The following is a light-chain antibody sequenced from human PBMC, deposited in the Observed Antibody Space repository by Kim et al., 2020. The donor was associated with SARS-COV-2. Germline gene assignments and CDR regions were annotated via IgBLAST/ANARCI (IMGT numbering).Light chain of an antibody. CDR1: NIGSKS. V-gene: IGLV3-21*01. J-gene: IGLJ3*02. CDR3: QVWETTRDHPV. Sequence: SYELTQPPSVSVAPGKTARITCGGDNIGSKSVHWYQQKPGQAPVLVIYYDSDRPSGIPERFSGSNSGNTATLTISRVEAGDEADYYCQVWETTRDHPVFGGGTKLTVL. CDR2: YDS.